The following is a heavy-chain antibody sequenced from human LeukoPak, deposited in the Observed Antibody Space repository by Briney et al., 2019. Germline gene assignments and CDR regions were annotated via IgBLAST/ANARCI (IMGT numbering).Heavy chain of an antibody. CDR2: IYTSGST. Sequence: KPSETLSLTCTVSGGSISSYYWSWIRQPAGKGLEWIGRIYTSGSTNYNPSLKSRVTMSVDTSKNQFSLKLSSVTAADTAVYYCARGVPRAAAGHNWFDPWGQGTLVTVSS. CDR3: ARGVPRAAAGHNWFDP. D-gene: IGHD6-13*01. V-gene: IGHV4-4*07. J-gene: IGHJ5*02. CDR1: GGSISSYY.